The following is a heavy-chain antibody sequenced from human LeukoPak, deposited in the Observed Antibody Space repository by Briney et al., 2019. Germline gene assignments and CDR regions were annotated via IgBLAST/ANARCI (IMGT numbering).Heavy chain of an antibody. CDR3: ARNPYGDYYFDY. J-gene: IGHJ4*02. Sequence: GRSLRLSCAASGFTFRSYAMHWVRQAPGKGLEWVAVISYDGSNKYYADSVKGRFTIPRDNSKNTLYLQMNSLRAEDTAVYYRARNPYGDYYFDYWGQGTLVTVSS. V-gene: IGHV3-30-3*01. CDR2: ISYDGSNK. D-gene: IGHD4-17*01. CDR1: GFTFRSYA.